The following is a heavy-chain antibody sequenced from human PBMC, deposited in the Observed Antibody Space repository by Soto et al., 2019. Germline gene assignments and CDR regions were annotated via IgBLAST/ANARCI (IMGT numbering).Heavy chain of an antibody. CDR3: RFRYSSGYGMDV. D-gene: IGHD6-25*01. Sequence: QVQLVQSGAEVKKPGSSVKVSCKASGGTFSSYAISWVRQAPGQGLEWMGGIIPIFGTANYAQKFQGRVTNTADESTSTAYMELSSLRSEDTAVYYCRFRYSSGYGMDVWGQGTTVTVSS. J-gene: IGHJ6*02. CDR1: GGTFSSYA. CDR2: IIPIFGTA. V-gene: IGHV1-69*01.